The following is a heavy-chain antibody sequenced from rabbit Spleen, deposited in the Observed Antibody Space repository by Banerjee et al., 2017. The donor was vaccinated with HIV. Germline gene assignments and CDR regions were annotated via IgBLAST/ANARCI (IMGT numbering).Heavy chain of an antibody. V-gene: IGHV1S47*01. J-gene: IGHJ4*01. CDR1: GLDFSSGYD. Sequence: QEQLVEYGGDLVQPEGSLTLTCKASGLDFSSGYDMCWVRQAPGKGLEWIGYIDPVFGITYYANWVNGRFSISRENAQNTVFLQMTSLTAADTATYFCARDGAGGSYFALWGPGTLVTVS. CDR2: IDPVFGIT. D-gene: IGHD8-1*01. CDR3: ARDGAGGSYFAL.